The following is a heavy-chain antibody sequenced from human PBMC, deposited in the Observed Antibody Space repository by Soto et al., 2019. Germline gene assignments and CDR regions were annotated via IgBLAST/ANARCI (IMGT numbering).Heavy chain of an antibody. V-gene: IGHV1-18*01. CDR2: ISAYNGNT. J-gene: IGHJ4*02. CDR1: GYTFTTYG. CDR3: AIFYDSPIHYLDY. Sequence: GSSVKVSCKASGYTFTTYGITWVRQAPGQGLEWMGWISAYNGNTNYAQKLQGRVTMTTDTSTSTAYMELRSLRSDDTAVYYCAIFYDSPIHYLDYRGQGTLVPVS. D-gene: IGHD3-22*01.